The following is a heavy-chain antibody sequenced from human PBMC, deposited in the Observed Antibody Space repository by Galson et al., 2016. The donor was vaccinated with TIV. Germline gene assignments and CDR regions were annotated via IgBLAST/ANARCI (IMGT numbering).Heavy chain of an antibody. CDR3: ATRRKYGVDALES. D-gene: IGHD4-17*01. V-gene: IGHV3-23*01. CDR2: ISGSGGIT. J-gene: IGHJ3*02. CDR1: GFTFNNYA. Sequence: SLRLSCAASGFTFNNYAMHWVRQAPGKGLEWVSGISGSGGITYIAESVKGRFAISRDNSRDTLYLKLNSLRAEDTAVYYCATRRKYGVDALESWGQGTMVTVSS.